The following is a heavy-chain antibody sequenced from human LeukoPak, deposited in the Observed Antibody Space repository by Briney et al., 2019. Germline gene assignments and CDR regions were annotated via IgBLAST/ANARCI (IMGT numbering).Heavy chain of an antibody. Sequence: ASVKVSCKASGYTFTDYYMHWVRQASGQGLEWMGWINPNSGGTKYAQKFQGRVTMTRDTSISTAYMELTRLRSDDTAVYYCARGGLRVMVYRLYYMDVWGKGTTVTVSS. V-gene: IGHV1-2*02. J-gene: IGHJ6*03. CDR2: INPNSGGT. CDR3: ARGGLRVMVYRLYYMDV. CDR1: GYTFTDYY. D-gene: IGHD2-8*01.